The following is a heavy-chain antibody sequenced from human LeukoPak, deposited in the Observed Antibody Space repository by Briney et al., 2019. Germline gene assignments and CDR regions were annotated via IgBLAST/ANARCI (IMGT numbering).Heavy chain of an antibody. CDR2: ISYDGSNK. V-gene: IGHV3-30*03. D-gene: IGHD3-3*01. CDR3: ARLPNYDFWSGPKFRFDP. J-gene: IGHJ5*02. CDR1: GFTFSGYG. Sequence: GGSLRLSCAASGFTFSGYGMHWVRQAPGKGLEWVAVISYDGSNKYYADSVKGRFTISRDNSKNTLYLQMNSLRAEDTAVYYCARLPNYDFWSGPKFRFDPWGQGTLVTVSS.